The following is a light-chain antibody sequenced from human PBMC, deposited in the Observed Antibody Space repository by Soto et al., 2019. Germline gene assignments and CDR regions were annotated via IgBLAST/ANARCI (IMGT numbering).Light chain of an antibody. CDR1: QSVSSSY. Sequence: EIVLTQSPGTLSLSPGERATLSCRASQSVSSSYLAWYQQKPGQAPRLLIYGASGSATGIPDRFSGSGSGTDFTLTISRLEPEDFAVYYWQQYGSSRGFTFGPGTKVDIK. CDR3: QQYGSSRGFT. J-gene: IGKJ3*01. CDR2: GAS. V-gene: IGKV3-20*01.